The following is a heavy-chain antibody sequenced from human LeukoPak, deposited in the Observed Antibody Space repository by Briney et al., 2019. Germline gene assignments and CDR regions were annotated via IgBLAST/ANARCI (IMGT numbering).Heavy chain of an antibody. V-gene: IGHV5-51*01. CDR2: IYPGDSDT. CDR3: ASLYYGSGSGYAFDI. CDR1: GYSFTSYW. Sequence: PGESLKISCKGSGYSFTSYWIGWVRQMPGKGLEWMGIIYPGDSDTRYSPSFQGQVTISADKSISTAYLQWSSLKASDTAMYYCASLYYGSGSGYAFDIWGQGTMVTVSS. J-gene: IGHJ3*02. D-gene: IGHD3-10*01.